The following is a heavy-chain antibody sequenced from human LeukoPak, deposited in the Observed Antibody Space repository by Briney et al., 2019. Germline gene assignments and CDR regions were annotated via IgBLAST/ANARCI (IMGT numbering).Heavy chain of an antibody. J-gene: IGHJ6*02. CDR2: IYPGDSDT. D-gene: IGHD3-22*01. CDR1: GYSFTSYW. V-gene: IGHV5-51*01. Sequence: HGESLKISCKGSGYSFTSYWIGWVRQMPGKGLEWMGIIYPGDSDTRYSPSFQGQVTISADKSISTAYLQWSSLKASDTAMYYCARDGYYYDSRWEMGRIYYYYGMDVWGQGTTVTVSS. CDR3: ARDGYYYDSRWEMGRIYYYYGMDV.